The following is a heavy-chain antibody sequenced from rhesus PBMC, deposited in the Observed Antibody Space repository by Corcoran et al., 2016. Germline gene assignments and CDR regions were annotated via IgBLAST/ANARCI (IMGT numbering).Heavy chain of an antibody. J-gene: IGHJ5-1*01. CDR2: IYGSGSYT. CDR3: ASGSWNRNRFDV. Sequence: QLQLQESGPGLVKPSETLSVNFAVSGGSISSSYWSWIRQAPGKGLEWVGYIYGSGSYTNYNPSLKSRVTLSVDTSKNQLSLKLSSVTAADTAVYYCASGSWNRNRFDVWGPGVLVTVSS. CDR1: GGSISSSY. V-gene: IGHV4-169*02. D-gene: IGHD6-25*01.